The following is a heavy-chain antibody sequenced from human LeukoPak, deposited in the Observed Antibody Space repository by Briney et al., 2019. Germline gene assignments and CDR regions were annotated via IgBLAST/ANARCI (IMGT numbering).Heavy chain of an antibody. J-gene: IGHJ6*02. D-gene: IGHD4-11*01. V-gene: IGHV4-34*01. CDR1: GGSFSGYY. CDR2: INHSGST. Sequence: LETLSLTCAVYGGSFSGYYWSWIRQPPGKGLEWIGEINHSGSTNYNPSLKSRVTISVDTSKNQFSLKLSSVTAADTAVYYCARGRDYSNYGYYYYYYGMDVWGQGTTVTVSS. CDR3: ARGRDYSNYGYYYYYYGMDV.